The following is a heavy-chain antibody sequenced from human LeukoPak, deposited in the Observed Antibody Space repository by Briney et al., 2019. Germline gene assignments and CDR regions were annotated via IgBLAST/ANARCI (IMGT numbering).Heavy chain of an antibody. J-gene: IGHJ3*02. D-gene: IGHD2-15*01. V-gene: IGHV3-9*03. Sequence: GGSLRLSCAASGFTFGDYAMHWVRQAPGKGLEWVSGISWNGGVIGYGDSAKGRFTISRDNAKDSLNLEMNSLRAEDMALYFCAKVLVVSASSGAFDIWGQGTMVIVSS. CDR2: ISWNGGVI. CDR1: GFTFGDYA. CDR3: AKVLVVSASSGAFDI.